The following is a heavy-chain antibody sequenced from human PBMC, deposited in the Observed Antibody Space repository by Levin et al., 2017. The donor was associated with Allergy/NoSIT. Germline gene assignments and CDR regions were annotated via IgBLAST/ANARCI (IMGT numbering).Heavy chain of an antibody. J-gene: IGHJ4*02. V-gene: IGHV1-2*02. CDR3: ARDLEEYYYDSSFDY. CDR1: GYTFTGYY. Sequence: ASVKVSCKASGYTFTGYYMHWVRQAPGQGLEWMGWINPNSGGTNYAQKFQGRVTMTRDTSISTAYMELSRLRSDDTAVYYCARDLEEYYYDSSFDYWGQGTLVTVSS. CDR2: INPNSGGT. D-gene: IGHD3-22*01.